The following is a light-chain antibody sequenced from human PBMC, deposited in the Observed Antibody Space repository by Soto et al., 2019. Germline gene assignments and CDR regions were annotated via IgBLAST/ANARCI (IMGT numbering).Light chain of an antibody. CDR2: AAS. CDR1: EDIKTS. J-gene: IGKJ5*01. V-gene: IGKV1-16*02. Sequence: DIQMTQSPSSLSASVGDRVTIICRASEDIKTSVAWFQQKPGQAPESLIFAASLLQDGVPPKFSGRGSGTRFTLTISSLQTDDLATYYCQQYDSYPLTFGQGTRLEIK. CDR3: QQYDSYPLT.